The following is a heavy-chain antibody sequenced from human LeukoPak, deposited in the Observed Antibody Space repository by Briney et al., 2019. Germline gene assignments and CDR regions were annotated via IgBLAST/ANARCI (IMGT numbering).Heavy chain of an antibody. CDR1: GYTFTSYY. J-gene: IGHJ6*03. Sequence: ASVKVSCKTSGYTFTSYYMHWVRQAPGQGLEWMGIINPSGGSTTYAQNFQGRVTMTRDMSTSTVYMELSSLRSEDTAVYYCARSPAVRYRGTYPRSYYYYMDVWGKGTTVTVSS. CDR3: ARSPAVRYRGTYPRSYYYYMDV. V-gene: IGHV1-46*01. D-gene: IGHD1-26*01. CDR2: INPSGGST.